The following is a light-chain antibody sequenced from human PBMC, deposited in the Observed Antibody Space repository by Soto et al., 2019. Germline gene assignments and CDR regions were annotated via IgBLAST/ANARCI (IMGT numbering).Light chain of an antibody. CDR1: SSDVGGYNY. Sequence: QSALTQPASVSGSPGQSIIISCTGTSSDVGGYNYVSWYQHHPGKAPKLIISDVTNRPSGVSNRFSGSKSGNTASLTISGLRAEDEADYYCSSYTRSNTLYVFGTGTKLTVL. CDR2: DVT. J-gene: IGLJ1*01. CDR3: SSYTRSNTLYV. V-gene: IGLV2-14*01.